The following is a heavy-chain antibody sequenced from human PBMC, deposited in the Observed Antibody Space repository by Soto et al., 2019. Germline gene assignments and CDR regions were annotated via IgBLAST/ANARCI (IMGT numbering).Heavy chain of an antibody. CDR2: ISYGGSNQ. J-gene: IGHJ5*02. Sequence: QVHLVESGGGVVQPGRSLRLSCAASGFTFSSYGMHWVRQAPGKGLEWVAVISYGGSNQYYADSVKGRFTISRDNSKNTLYLQMNNLRAEDTAVYYCAKDNCISTSCYRLYNWFDPWGQGTLVTVSS. CDR1: GFTFSSYG. CDR3: AKDNCISTSCYRLYNWFDP. D-gene: IGHD2-2*01. V-gene: IGHV3-30*18.